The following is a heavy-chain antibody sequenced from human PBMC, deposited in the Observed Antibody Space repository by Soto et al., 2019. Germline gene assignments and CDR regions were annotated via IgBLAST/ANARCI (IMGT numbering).Heavy chain of an antibody. D-gene: IGHD2-2*01. Sequence: SETLSLTCTVSGGSISSYYWSWIRQPPGKGLEWIGYIYYSGSTNYNPSLKSRVTISVDTSKNQFSLKLSSVTAADTAVYYCARDTVVVPAPHYPNYDSGVSRYFDYWGQGTLVTVSS. CDR1: GGSISSYY. CDR2: IYYSGST. V-gene: IGHV4-59*01. CDR3: ARDTVVVPAPHYPNYDSGVSRYFDY. J-gene: IGHJ4*02.